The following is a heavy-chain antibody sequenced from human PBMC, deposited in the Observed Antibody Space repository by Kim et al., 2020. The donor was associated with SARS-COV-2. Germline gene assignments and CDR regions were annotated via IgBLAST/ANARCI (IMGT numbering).Heavy chain of an antibody. CDR1: GFTFSSYA. D-gene: IGHD6-6*01. V-gene: IGHV3-30-3*01. Sequence: GGSLRLSCAASGFTFSSYAIHWVRQAPGKGLEWVAVISYDGSKRIHAESVKGRFTISRDNSENTLYLEMDSLRIEDTALYYCARGSSIGVRRPPDSWGQGTLVTVSS. CDR3: ARGSSIGVRRPPDS. J-gene: IGHJ4*02. CDR2: ISYDGSKR.